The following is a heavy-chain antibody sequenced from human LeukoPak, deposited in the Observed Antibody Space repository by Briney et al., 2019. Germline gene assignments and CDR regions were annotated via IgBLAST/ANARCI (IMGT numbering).Heavy chain of an antibody. CDR3: ARVKYGDYPTDWYFDL. J-gene: IGHJ2*01. CDR1: GFSFDIYA. V-gene: IGHV3-23*01. D-gene: IGHD4-17*01. CDR2: ITGSGDTT. Sequence: GGSLRLSCAASGFSFDIYALSWVRQAPGKGLEWVSAITGSGDTTYHAESLKGRFSISRDNAKNSLYLQMNSLRAEDTAVYYCARVKYGDYPTDWYFDLWGRGTLVTVSS.